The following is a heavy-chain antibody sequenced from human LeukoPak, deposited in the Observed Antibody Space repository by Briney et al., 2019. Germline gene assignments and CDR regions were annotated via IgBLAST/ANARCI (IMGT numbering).Heavy chain of an antibody. CDR1: GFTFSNYN. CDR3: ARLIGSSSGFDY. Sequence: GGSLRLSCAASGFTFSNYNMNWVRQAPGKGLEWVSCISSSSVHIYYADSVRGRFTISRDNSKNSLYLQMNNLRAEDTAVYYCARLIGSSSGFDYWGQGTLVTVSS. D-gene: IGHD6-6*01. V-gene: IGHV3-21*01. J-gene: IGHJ4*02. CDR2: ISSSSVHI.